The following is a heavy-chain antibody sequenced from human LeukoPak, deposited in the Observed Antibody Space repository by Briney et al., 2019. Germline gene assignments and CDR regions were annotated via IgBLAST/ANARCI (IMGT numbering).Heavy chain of an antibody. V-gene: IGHV3-30*03. Sequence: GRSLRLSCAASGFTFSSYGMHWVRQAPGKGLEWVAVISYDGSNKYYADSVKGRFTISRDNSKNTLYLQMSSLRSEDTAVYYCARRAYDILTGYYYFDYWGQGTLVTVSS. CDR2: ISYDGSNK. CDR3: ARRAYDILTGYYYFDY. J-gene: IGHJ4*02. CDR1: GFTFSSYG. D-gene: IGHD3-9*01.